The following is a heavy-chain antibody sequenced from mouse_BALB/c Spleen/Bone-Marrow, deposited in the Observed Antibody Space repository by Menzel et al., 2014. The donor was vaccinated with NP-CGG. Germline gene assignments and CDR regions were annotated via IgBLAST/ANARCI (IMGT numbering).Heavy chain of an antibody. J-gene: IGHJ4*01. D-gene: IGHD1-1*01. Sequence: QVQLQQSGAELVRPGSSVKISCKASGYTFSNYWMNWMKQRPGQGLEWIGQIYPGDGDTNYIGKFTGKAKLTADKSSSTAYMQLSSLTSEDSAVYFCASRGDYSYAMDYWGQGTSVTVSS. V-gene: IGHV1-80*01. CDR2: IYPGDGDT. CDR3: ASRGDYSYAMDY. CDR1: GYTFSNYW.